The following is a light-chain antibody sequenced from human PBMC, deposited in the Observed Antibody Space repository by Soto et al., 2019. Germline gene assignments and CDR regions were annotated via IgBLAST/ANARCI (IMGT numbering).Light chain of an antibody. CDR1: QSVRSK. CDR2: GAS. Sequence: EIVLTQSPGTLTVSPGETVTLSCRASQSVRSKLAWYQQKPGQAPRLFIYGASTRATGIPARFSGSWSGTEFTLTISSLQSEDFAIYYGQQYNNWPPITFGLGTRREIK. J-gene: IGKJ5*01. CDR3: QQYNNWPPIT. V-gene: IGKV3-15*01.